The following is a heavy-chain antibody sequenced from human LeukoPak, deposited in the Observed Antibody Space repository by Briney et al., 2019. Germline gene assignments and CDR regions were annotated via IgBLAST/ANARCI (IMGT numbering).Heavy chain of an antibody. J-gene: IGHJ4*02. CDR2: INSDGSST. V-gene: IGHV3-74*01. Sequence: PGGSLRLSCAASGFTFSSYWMHWVRQAPGKGLVWVSRINSDGSSTNYADSVKGRFTISRDNAKKTLYLQINSLRAEDTAVYYSASPIAVAGPYYCDFWGQGAMATVSS. CDR1: GFTFSSYW. CDR3: ASPIAVAGPYYCDF. D-gene: IGHD6-19*01.